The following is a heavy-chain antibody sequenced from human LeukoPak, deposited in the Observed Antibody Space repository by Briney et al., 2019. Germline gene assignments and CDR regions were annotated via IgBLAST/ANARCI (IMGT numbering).Heavy chain of an antibody. CDR1: GGSFSGYY. D-gene: IGHD3-22*01. V-gene: IGHV4-34*01. Sequence: SETLSLTCAVYGGSFSGYYWSWIRQPPGKGLEWIGEINHSGSTNYNPSLKSRVTISVDTSKNQFSLKLSSVTAADTAVYYCARHGGYYDSSGYRTDVRFDPWGQGTLVTVSS. CDR2: INHSGST. CDR3: ARHGGYYDSSGYRTDVRFDP. J-gene: IGHJ5*02.